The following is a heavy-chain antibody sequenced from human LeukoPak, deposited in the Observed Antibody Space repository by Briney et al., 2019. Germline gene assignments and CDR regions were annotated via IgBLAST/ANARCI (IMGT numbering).Heavy chain of an antibody. D-gene: IGHD2-2*01. Sequence: PGRSLRLSCAASGFTFSSYGMHWVRQAPGRGLEWVAFIHFDGSTKYSGDSVKGRFTISRDNSKNTLYLQMNSLRPEDTAVYYCAKDQCTRTSCDGYPGYWGQGSLVTVSS. J-gene: IGHJ4*02. CDR3: AKDQCTRTSCDGYPGY. CDR1: GFTFSSYG. CDR2: IHFDGSTK. V-gene: IGHV3-30*02.